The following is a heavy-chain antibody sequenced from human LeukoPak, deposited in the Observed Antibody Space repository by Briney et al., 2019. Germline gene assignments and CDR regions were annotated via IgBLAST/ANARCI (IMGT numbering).Heavy chain of an antibody. Sequence: GGSLRLSCAASGFTFSTYAMSWVRQAPGKGLEWVSAISGSGGSTYYADSVRGRFTISRDNSKNTLYLQMNSLRAEDTAVYYCATSHYYDSSGYYYGWGYYFDYWGQGTLVAVSS. CDR2: ISGSGGST. D-gene: IGHD3-22*01. V-gene: IGHV3-23*01. CDR3: ATSHYYDSSGYYYGWGYYFDY. J-gene: IGHJ4*02. CDR1: GFTFSTYA.